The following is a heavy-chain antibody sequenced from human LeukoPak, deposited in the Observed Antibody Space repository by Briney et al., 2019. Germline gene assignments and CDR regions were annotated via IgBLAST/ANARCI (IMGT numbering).Heavy chain of an antibody. CDR3: AVVVITTEYFQH. CDR1: GFTFSSYE. D-gene: IGHD3-22*01. V-gene: IGHV3-23*01. CDR2: ISGSGGST. J-gene: IGHJ1*01. Sequence: GGSLRLSCAASGFTFSSYEMNWVRQAPGKGLEWVSAISGSGGSTYYADSVKGRFTISRDNSKNTLYLQMNSLRAEDTAVYYCAVVVITTEYFQHWGQGTLVTVSS.